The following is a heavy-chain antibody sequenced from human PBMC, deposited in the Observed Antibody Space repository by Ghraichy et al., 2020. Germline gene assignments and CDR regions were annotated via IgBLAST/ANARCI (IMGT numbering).Heavy chain of an antibody. CDR2: IKSDGTDR. CDR1: GFALSDYW. D-gene: IGHD2-15*01. Sequence: LSLTCAASGFALSDYWMHWVRQAPGKGLLWVSRIKSDGTDRTYADSVKGRFTISRDNAKNTLYLQMNSLRAEDTAVYYCAGEYCRGGRCFFGTGGSHFDYWGQGILVTVSS. CDR3: AGEYCRGGRCFFGTGGSHFDY. J-gene: IGHJ4*02. V-gene: IGHV3-74*03.